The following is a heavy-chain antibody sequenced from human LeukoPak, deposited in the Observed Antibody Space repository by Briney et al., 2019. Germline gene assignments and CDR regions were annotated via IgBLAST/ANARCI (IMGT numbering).Heavy chain of an antibody. CDR3: VRDGLNWNYDY. V-gene: IGHV1-2*02. Sequence: ASVTVSFKTSGYTFSDYYVHWVRQAPGQGLAWMGWISPTSGGTKYAQKFQGRVAVTRDTSIRTAYMELTRLRSDDTAVYYCVRDGLNWNYDYWGQGTLVAVSS. D-gene: IGHD1-7*01. CDR2: ISPTSGGT. J-gene: IGHJ4*02. CDR1: GYTFSDYY.